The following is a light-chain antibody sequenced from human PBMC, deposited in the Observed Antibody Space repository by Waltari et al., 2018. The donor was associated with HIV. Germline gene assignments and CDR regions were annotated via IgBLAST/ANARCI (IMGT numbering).Light chain of an antibody. V-gene: IGLV2-8*01. Sequence: QSALTQPPSASGSPGPSVTLSCTATSSAVGCYNYVSWYQQHPGKAPKLMIYEVSKRPSGVPDRFSGSKSGNTASLTVSGLQAEDEADYYCSSYAGSNNFDVFGTGTKVTVL. J-gene: IGLJ1*01. CDR2: EVS. CDR3: SSYAGSNNFDV. CDR1: SSAVGCYNY.